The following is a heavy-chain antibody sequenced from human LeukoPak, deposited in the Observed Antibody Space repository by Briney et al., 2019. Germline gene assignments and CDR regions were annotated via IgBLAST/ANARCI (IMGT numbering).Heavy chain of an antibody. CDR1: GGSISSGGYS. V-gene: IGHV4-30-2*01. CDR3: AREYYYDSSPHFDY. Sequence: PSETLSLTCAVSGGSISSGGYSWSWIRQPPGKGLEWIGYIYHSGSTYYNPSLKSRVTISVDRSKNQFSLKLSSVTAADTAVYYCAREYYYDSSPHFDYWGQGTLVTVSS. J-gene: IGHJ4*02. D-gene: IGHD3-22*01. CDR2: IYHSGST.